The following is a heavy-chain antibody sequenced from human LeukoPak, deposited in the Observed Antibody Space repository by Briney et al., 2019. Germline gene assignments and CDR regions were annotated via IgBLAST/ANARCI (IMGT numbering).Heavy chain of an antibody. CDR3: TSGYFYYFDY. CDR2: IYSGGST. Sequence: PGGSLRLSCAASGFTFSDYYMSWVRQAPGKGLEWVSVIYSGGSTYYADSVKGRFTISRDNSKNTLYLQMNSLRAEDTAVYYCTSGYFYYFDYWGQGTLVTVSS. J-gene: IGHJ4*02. CDR1: GFTFSDYY. D-gene: IGHD3-22*01. V-gene: IGHV3-66*01.